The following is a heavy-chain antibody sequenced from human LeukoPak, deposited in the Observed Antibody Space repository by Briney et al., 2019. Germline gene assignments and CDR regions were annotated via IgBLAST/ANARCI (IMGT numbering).Heavy chain of an antibody. Sequence: ASVKVSCKASGYTFTSYGISWVRQAPGQGLEWMGWISAYNGNTNYAQKLQGRVTMTTDTSTSTAYMELRSLRSEDTAVYYCATDRRYSSSWSDPFDCWGQGTLVTVSS. J-gene: IGHJ4*02. V-gene: IGHV1-18*01. CDR2: ISAYNGNT. CDR3: ATDRRYSSSWSDPFDC. D-gene: IGHD6-13*01. CDR1: GYTFTSYG.